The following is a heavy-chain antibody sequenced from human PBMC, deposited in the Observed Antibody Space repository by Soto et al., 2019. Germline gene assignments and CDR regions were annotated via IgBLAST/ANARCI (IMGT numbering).Heavy chain of an antibody. J-gene: IGHJ4*02. CDR2: MYSSGSS. D-gene: IGHD2-15*01. CDR1: GVSITSYK. V-gene: IGHV4-59*01. Sequence: KPSETLSLTCTVSGVSITSYKWSWIRQSPGKGLEWIAYMYSSGSSSYNPSLKSRVTISVDTSRNQYSLQLNSATAADTAVYYCAREWSAFDYWGQGILVTVSS. CDR3: AREWSAFDY.